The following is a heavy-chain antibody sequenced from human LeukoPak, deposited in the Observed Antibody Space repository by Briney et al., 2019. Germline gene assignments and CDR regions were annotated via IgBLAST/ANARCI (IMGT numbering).Heavy chain of an antibody. Sequence: GGSLRLSCAASGFTFSDYAVHWVRQAPGKGLEWVAVISYDGTNKYYADSVKGRFTISRENSKNTLYLQMNSLRPEDAALYYCARDPGYSSGWYPVYFDYWGQGTLVTVSS. CDR1: GFTFSDYA. CDR3: ARDPGYSSGWYPVYFDY. V-gene: IGHV3-30*04. CDR2: ISYDGTNK. J-gene: IGHJ4*02. D-gene: IGHD6-19*01.